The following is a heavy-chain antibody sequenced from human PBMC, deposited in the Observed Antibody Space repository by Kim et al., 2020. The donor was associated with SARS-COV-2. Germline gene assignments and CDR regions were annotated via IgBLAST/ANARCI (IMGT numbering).Heavy chain of an antibody. J-gene: IGHJ4*02. V-gene: IGHV3-23*01. D-gene: IGHD3-22*01. CDR3: AKEGDYYYDSSGYYY. Sequence: DSVKGRFTISRDNSKNTRYLQMNSLRAEDTAVYYCAKEGDYYYDSSGYYYWGQGTLVTVSS.